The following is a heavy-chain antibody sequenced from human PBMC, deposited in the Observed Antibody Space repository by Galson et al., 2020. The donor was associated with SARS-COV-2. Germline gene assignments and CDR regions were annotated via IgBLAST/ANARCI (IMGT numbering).Heavy chain of an antibody. D-gene: IGHD1-26*01. J-gene: IGHJ4*02. CDR3: ARDKNSGRRGYFEY. CDR2: IYYNGVT. CDR1: GGSISSSDYH. Sequence: SQTPSLTCTVSGGSISSSDYHWGWTRQSPGKGLEWIGSIYYNGVTYYNPSLKSRVTISIDTSKNQFSLKLSSVTAADTALYYCARDKNSGRRGYFEYWRQGP. V-gene: IGHV4-39*07.